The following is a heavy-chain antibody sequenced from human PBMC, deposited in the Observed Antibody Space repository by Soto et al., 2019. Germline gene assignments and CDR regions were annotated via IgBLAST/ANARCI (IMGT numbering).Heavy chain of an antibody. J-gene: IGHJ3*02. CDR3: AVDCSSTSCYLRDAFDI. CDR1: GFTFSSYS. V-gene: IGHV3-21*01. Sequence: EVQLVESGGGLVKPGGSLRLSCAASGFTFSSYSMNWVRQAPGKGLEWVSSISSSSSYIYYADSVKGRFTISRDNAKNSLYLQMNSLRAEDTAVYYCAVDCSSTSCYLRDAFDIWGQGTKVTVSS. CDR2: ISSSSSYI. D-gene: IGHD2-2*01.